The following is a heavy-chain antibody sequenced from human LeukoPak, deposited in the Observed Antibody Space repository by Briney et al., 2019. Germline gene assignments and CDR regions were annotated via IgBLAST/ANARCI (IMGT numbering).Heavy chain of an antibody. CDR2: IHSDGINT. CDR1: GFTFSSFS. D-gene: IGHD6-13*01. J-gene: IGHJ4*02. CDR3: ARVAYISTWYVDY. V-gene: IGHV3-74*01. Sequence: GGSLRLSCAASGFTFSSFSMHWGRQAPGKGLVWVSRIHSDGINTNYADFVKGRFTISRDNAKNTLYLQMNSLRAEDTAVYYCARVAYISTWYVDYWGQGTLVNVPS.